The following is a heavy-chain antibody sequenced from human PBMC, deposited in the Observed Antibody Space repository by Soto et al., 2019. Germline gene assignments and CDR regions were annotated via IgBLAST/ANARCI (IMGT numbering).Heavy chain of an antibody. CDR3: ATERPGIYYYYGMDV. CDR2: FDPEDGET. Sequence: ASVKGSCKVSGNPPTQLCIHRVRQAPGKGLEWMGGFDPEDGETIYAQKFQGRVTMTEDTSTDTAYMELSSLRSEGTAVYYCATERPGIYYYYGMDVWGQGTTVTVSS. CDR1: GNPPTQLC. V-gene: IGHV1-24*01. J-gene: IGHJ6*02.